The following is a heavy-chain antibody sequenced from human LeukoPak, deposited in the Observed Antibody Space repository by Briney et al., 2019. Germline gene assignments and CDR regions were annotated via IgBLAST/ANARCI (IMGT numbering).Heavy chain of an antibody. CDR1: GYTFTSYG. CDR3: AIDLDSGDIPY. CDR2: INPNSGGA. Sequence: ASVKVSCKASGYTFTSYGISWVRQAPGQGLEWMGWINPNSGGALYAQKFQGRVTLTGETFTSTAFMELTSLTSDDTAVYYCAIDLDSGDIPYWGQGTLVTVSS. D-gene: IGHD3/OR15-3a*01. V-gene: IGHV1-2*02. J-gene: IGHJ4*02.